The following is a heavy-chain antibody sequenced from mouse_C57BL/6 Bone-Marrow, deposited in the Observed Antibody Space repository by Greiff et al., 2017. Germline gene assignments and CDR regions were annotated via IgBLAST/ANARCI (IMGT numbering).Heavy chain of an antibody. J-gene: IGHJ2*01. Sequence: EVMLVESGGGLVQSGRSLRLSCATSGFTFSDFYMEWVRQAPGKGLEWIAASRNKANDYTTEYSASVKGRFIVSRDTSQSILYLQMNALRAEDTAIYYCARARRGGFDYWGQGTTLTVSS. CDR2: SRNKANDYTT. V-gene: IGHV7-1*01. CDR3: ARARRGGFDY. CDR1: GFTFSDFY.